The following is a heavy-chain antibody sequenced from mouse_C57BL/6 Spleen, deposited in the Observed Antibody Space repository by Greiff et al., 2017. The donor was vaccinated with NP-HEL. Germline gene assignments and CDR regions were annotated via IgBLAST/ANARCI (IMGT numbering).Heavy chain of an antibody. J-gene: IGHJ3*01. D-gene: IGHD4-1*01. CDR3: ARWRGWDDGFAY. CDR2: IYPSDSET. CDR1: GYTFTSYW. Sequence: QVQLQQPGAELVRPGSSVKLSCKASGYTFTSYWMDWVKQRPGQGLEWIGNIYPSDSETHYNQKFKDKATLTVDKSSSTAYMQLSSLTSEDSAVYYCARWRGWDDGFAYWGQGTLVTVSA. V-gene: IGHV1-61*01.